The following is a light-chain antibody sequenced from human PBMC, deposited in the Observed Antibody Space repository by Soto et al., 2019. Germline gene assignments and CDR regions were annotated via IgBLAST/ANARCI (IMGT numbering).Light chain of an antibody. V-gene: IGKV3-20*01. CDR3: QQYGSSPPIT. CDR2: GAS. J-gene: IGKJ5*01. Sequence: EIVLTQSPGTLSLSPGARDTLSCRASQSISSSYLAWYQQKPGQTPRLLIYGASSRATGIPDRFSGSGSETDFTLTVSRLEPEDFAVYYCQQYGSSPPITFGQGTRLEIK. CDR1: QSISSSY.